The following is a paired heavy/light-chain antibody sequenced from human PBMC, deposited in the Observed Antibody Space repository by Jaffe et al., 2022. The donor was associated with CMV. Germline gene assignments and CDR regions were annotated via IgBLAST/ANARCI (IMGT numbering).Heavy chain of an antibody. J-gene: IGHJ4*02. CDR3: ARRHLTVGVLDN. Sequence: EVQVVESGGGLVQPGGSLRLSCTASGFTFTNYPMHWVRQAPGKGLECVSRISSGGDSAQYADSVKGRFTISRDNSKNTLYLQMGSLRAEDTAVYYCARRHLTVGVLDNWGQGTLVTVSS. CDR2: ISSGGDSA. V-gene: IGHV3-23*04. D-gene: IGHD3-3*01. CDR1: GFTFTNYP.
Light chain of an antibody. CDR3: QQYYTWPWT. CDR1: QSLGNK. V-gene: IGKV3D-15*01. J-gene: IGKJ1*01. CDR2: DTS. Sequence: VLTQSPATLSVSPGERATLSCRASQSLGNKLAWYQQKPGQAPRLLIYDTSTGATGIPARFSGSGSGTEFTLTISSLQSEDFAVYSCQQYYTWPWTFGQGTKVEIK.